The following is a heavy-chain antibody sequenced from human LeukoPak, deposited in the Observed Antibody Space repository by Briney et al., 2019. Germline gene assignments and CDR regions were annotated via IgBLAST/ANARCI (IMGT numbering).Heavy chain of an antibody. Sequence: PGGSLRLSCAASGFTFSSYGMHWVRQAPGKGLEWVAVISYDGSNKYYADSVKGRFTISRDNSKNTLYLQMNSLRAEDTAVYYCARIRSGMYSSVFDYWGQGTLVTVSS. D-gene: IGHD6-25*01. CDR3: ARIRSGMYSSVFDY. J-gene: IGHJ4*02. CDR1: GFTFSSYG. CDR2: ISYDGSNK. V-gene: IGHV3-30*03.